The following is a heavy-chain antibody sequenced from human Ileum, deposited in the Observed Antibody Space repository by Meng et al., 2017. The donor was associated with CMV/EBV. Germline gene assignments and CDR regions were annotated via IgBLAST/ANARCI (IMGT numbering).Heavy chain of an antibody. Sequence: SETLSLTCTVSGDSISPYHWSWIRQPPGKGLEWIGYIFYSGSTSYNPSLKSRVTISVDTSKNQFSLRLSSVTAADTAVYYCARGGLGSGSYYGYWGQGTLVTVSS. CDR3: ARGGLGSGSYYGY. CDR1: GDSISPYH. D-gene: IGHD3-10*01. CDR2: IFYSGST. J-gene: IGHJ4*02. V-gene: IGHV4-59*01.